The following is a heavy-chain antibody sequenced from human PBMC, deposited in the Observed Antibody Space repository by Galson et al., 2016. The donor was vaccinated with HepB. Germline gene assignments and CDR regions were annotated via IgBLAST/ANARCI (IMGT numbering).Heavy chain of an antibody. Sequence: SETLSLTCTVSGGSISSSGYYWVWIRQAPGKGLDWIGSIYHSGRTYYNPSLKSRVTISVDTSRNQFSLKLSSVTAADTAVYYCAPYQWAYFFDYWGQGALVTVSS. CDR2: IYHSGRT. CDR3: APYQWAYFFDY. D-gene: IGHD1-26*01. V-gene: IGHV4-39*01. J-gene: IGHJ4*02. CDR1: GGSISSSGYY.